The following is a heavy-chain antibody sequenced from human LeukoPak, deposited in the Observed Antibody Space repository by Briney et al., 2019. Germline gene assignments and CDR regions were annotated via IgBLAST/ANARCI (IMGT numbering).Heavy chain of an antibody. CDR3: ASNYYDSSGYYWDY. D-gene: IGHD3-22*01. CDR2: FYSGGRT. J-gene: IGHJ4*02. V-gene: IGHV3-53*01. Sequence: PGGSLRLSCAASGFTVSRNYMSWVRQAPGKGLEWVSVFYSGGRTYYADSVKGRFTISRDNSKNTLYLQMNSLRAEDRAVYYCASNYYDSSGYYWDYWGQGTLVTVSS. CDR1: GFTVSRNY.